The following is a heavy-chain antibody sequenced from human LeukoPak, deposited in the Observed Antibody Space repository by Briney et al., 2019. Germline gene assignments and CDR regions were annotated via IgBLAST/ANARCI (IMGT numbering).Heavy chain of an antibody. CDR1: GFTFSSYW. V-gene: IGHV3-74*01. CDR2: INSDESTI. CDR3: ARGRGWTYDS. J-gene: IGHJ4*02. Sequence: GGSLRLSCAASGFTFSSYWMHWVRQAPGKGLVWVSRINSDESTINYADSVKGRFTISRDNAENTLYLQMNSLRGEDTAVYYCARGRGWTYDSWGRGTLVTVSS. D-gene: IGHD3/OR15-3a*01.